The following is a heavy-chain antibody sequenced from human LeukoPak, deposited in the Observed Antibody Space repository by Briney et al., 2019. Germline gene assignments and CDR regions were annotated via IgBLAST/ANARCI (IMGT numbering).Heavy chain of an antibody. Sequence: SETLSLTCTVSGGSISSGSYYWGGIRQPPGKGLEWIGNIYYSGSTSYNPSLKSRVTISVDTSKNQFSLKLSSVAAADPAVYYWGRGHFGSALRDYWGQGTLVTVSS. D-gene: IGHD3-10*01. CDR2: IYYSGST. J-gene: IGHJ4*02. CDR3: GRGHFGSALRDY. V-gene: IGHV4-39*01. CDR1: GGSISSGSYY.